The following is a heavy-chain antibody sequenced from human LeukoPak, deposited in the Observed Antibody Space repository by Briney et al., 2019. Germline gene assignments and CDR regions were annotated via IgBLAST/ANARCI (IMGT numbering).Heavy chain of an antibody. CDR1: GFTFNIYW. CDR3: ASLDY. Sequence: PGGSLRLSCAASGFTFNIYWVHWVRQAPGKGLVWVSSINSDGSSTSYADSVKGRFTISRDNAKNTLYLQMNTLRAEDTAVYYCASLDYWGQGTPVTVSS. J-gene: IGHJ4*02. V-gene: IGHV3-74*01. CDR2: INSDGSST.